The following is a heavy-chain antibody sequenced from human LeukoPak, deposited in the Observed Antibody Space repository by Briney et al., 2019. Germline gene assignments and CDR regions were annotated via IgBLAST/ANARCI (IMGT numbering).Heavy chain of an antibody. D-gene: IGHD3-10*01. V-gene: IGHV4-34*01. CDR2: INHSGST. CDR1: GGSFIGYY. CDR3: ARGRGYGSGSYCY. Sequence: GALRLSCAVYGGSFIGYYWSWVRQPPGKGLEWIGEINHSGSTNYNPSLKSRVTISVDTSKNQFSLKLSSVTAADTAVYYCARGRGYGSGSYCYWGQGTLVTVSS. J-gene: IGHJ4*02.